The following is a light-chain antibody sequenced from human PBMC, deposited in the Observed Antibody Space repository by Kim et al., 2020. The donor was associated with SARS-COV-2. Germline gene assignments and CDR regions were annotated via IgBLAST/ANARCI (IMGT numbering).Light chain of an antibody. V-gene: IGKV1-33*01. CDR1: QDISNY. CDR3: KQYAQ. CDR2: DAS. Sequence: SSLSASVGDRVTITCQASQDISNYLNWYQQKPGKAPKLLIYDASNLETGVPSRFSGSGSGTDFTFTISSLQPEDIATYYCKQYAQFGQGTKVDIK. J-gene: IGKJ1*01.